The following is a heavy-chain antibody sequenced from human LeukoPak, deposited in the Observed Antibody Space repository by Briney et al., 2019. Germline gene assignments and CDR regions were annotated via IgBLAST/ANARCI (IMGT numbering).Heavy chain of an antibody. J-gene: IGHJ4*02. D-gene: IGHD2-8*01. Sequence: SETLSLTCTVSGGSISSSSYYWGWIRQPPGKGLEWIGSIYYSGSTYYNPSLKSRVTISVDTSKDQFSLKLSSVTAADTAVYYCARHFGSEVYPVIDYWGQGTLVTVSS. CDR3: ARHFGSEVYPVIDY. CDR1: GGSISSSSYY. V-gene: IGHV4-39*01. CDR2: IYYSGST.